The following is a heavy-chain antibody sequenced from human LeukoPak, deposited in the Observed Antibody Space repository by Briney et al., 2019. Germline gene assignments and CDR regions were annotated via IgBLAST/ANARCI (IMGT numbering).Heavy chain of an antibody. Sequence: GGSLRLSCAASGFSFSSYSMNWVRQAPGKGLEWVSYIGSGGGTIYYADSVKGRFTISRDNAKNSLYLQMNSLRDDDTAVYYCARDSQYAFDIWGQGTMVTVSS. V-gene: IGHV3-48*02. CDR2: IGSGGGTI. J-gene: IGHJ3*02. CDR1: GFSFSSYS. CDR3: ARDSQYAFDI.